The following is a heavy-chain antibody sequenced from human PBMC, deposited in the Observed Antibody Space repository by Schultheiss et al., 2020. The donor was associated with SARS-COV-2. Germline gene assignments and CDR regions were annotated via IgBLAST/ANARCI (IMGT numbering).Heavy chain of an antibody. D-gene: IGHD3-22*01. V-gene: IGHV4-39*01. J-gene: IGHJ4*03. CDR1: GGSISSSSYY. CDR2: IYYSGST. CDR3: ARPHSGYYSGGFDY. Sequence: SQTLSLTCTVSGGSISSSSYYWGWIRQPPGKGLEWIGSIYYSGSTYYNPSLKSRVTISVDTFKNQFSLRLRSVSAADTAAYYCARPHSGYYSGGFDYWGQGTTVTVSS.